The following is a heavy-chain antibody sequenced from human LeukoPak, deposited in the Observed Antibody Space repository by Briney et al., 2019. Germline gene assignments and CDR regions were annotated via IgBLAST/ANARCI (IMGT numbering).Heavy chain of an antibody. J-gene: IGHJ6*02. D-gene: IGHD6-13*01. CDR3: ARLLSSSWSNRYYYYGMDV. CDR1: GGSISSYY. Sequence: PSETLSLTCTVSGGSISSYYWSWIRQPPGKGLEWIGYIYYSGSTNYNPSLKSRVTISVDTSKNQFSLKLSSVTAADTAVYYCARLLSSSWSNRYYYYGMDVWGQGTTVTVSS. V-gene: IGHV4-59*08. CDR2: IYYSGST.